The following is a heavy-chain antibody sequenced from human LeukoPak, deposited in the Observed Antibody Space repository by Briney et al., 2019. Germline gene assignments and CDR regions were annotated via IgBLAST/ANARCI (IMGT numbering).Heavy chain of an antibody. CDR3: ARLSSGCYDY. V-gene: IGHV4-59*08. J-gene: IGHJ4*02. CDR2: IYYSGST. Sequence: SETLSLTCTVSGGSISSYYWSWIRQPPGKGLEWIGYIYYSGSTNYNPSLKSRVTISVDTSKNQFSLKLSSVTAADTAVYYCARLSSGCYDYWGQGTLVTVSS. CDR1: GGSISSYY. D-gene: IGHD6-19*01.